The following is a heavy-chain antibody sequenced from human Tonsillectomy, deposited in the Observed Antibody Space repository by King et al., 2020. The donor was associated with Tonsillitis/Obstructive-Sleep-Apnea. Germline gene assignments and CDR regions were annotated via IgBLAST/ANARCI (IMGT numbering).Heavy chain of an antibody. V-gene: IGHV1-18*01. D-gene: IGHD3-22*01. J-gene: IGHJ4*02. CDR3: ARDSGSHYCDTSGYFTFEY. Sequence: QLVQSGAEVKKPGASVKVSCKASGYTFPTYGISWVRQAPGQGLEWMGWISAYNGDTNYAQKLQDRVTLTTDTSTSTVYVEVRGLRADDTAVYYCARDSGSHYCDTSGYFTFEYWGQGTLVTVSS. CDR1: GYTFPTYG. CDR2: ISAYNGDT.